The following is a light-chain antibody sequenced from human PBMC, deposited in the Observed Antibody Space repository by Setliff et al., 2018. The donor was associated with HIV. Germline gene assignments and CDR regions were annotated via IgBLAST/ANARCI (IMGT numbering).Light chain of an antibody. CDR1: SSNIGAGYD. V-gene: IGLV1-40*01. CDR2: DNN. J-gene: IGLJ1*01. CDR3: AAWDDSLNGFYV. Sequence: QSVLTQPHSVSGAPGQRVTISCTGSSSNIGAGYDVHWYQQLPGTAPKLLIYDNNNRPSGVPDRFSGSKSGTSASLAINGLQSEDEADYYCAAWDDSLNGFYVFGTGTKVTVL.